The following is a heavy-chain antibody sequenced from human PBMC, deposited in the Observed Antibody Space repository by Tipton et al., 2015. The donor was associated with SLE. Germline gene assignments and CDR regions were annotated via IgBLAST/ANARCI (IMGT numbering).Heavy chain of an antibody. D-gene: IGHD3-10*01. CDR1: GYSISSGYY. Sequence: TLSLTCAVSGYSISSGYYWGWIRQPPGKGLEWIGSIYHSGSTYYNPSLKSRVTISVDTSKNQFSLKLSSVTAADTAVYYCARAHYGSGSYYILDAFDIWGQGTMVTVSS. V-gene: IGHV4-38-2*01. J-gene: IGHJ3*02. CDR3: ARAHYGSGSYYILDAFDI. CDR2: IYHSGST.